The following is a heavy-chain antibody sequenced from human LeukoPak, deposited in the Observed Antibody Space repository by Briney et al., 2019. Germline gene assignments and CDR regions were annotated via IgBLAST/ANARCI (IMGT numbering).Heavy chain of an antibody. CDR3: AKARYCSSTSCSPGIWYFDL. CDR2: ISWNSGSI. V-gene: IGHV3-9*01. J-gene: IGHJ2*01. Sequence: GRSLRLSCAASGFTFDDYAMHWVRQAPGKGLEWVSGISWNSGSIGYADSVKGRFTISRDNAKNSLYLQMNSLRAEDTALNYCAKARYCSSTSCSPGIWYFDLWGRGTLVTVSS. CDR1: GFTFDDYA. D-gene: IGHD2-2*01.